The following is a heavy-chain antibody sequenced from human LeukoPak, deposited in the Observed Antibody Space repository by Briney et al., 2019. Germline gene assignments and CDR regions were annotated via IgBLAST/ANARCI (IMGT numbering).Heavy chain of an antibody. V-gene: IGHV3-64D*06. CDR3: VKETIAAAGTFDY. J-gene: IGHJ4*02. CDR1: GFTFSSYA. D-gene: IGHD6-13*01. Sequence: GGSLRLSCSASGFTFSSYAMHWVRQAPGKGLEYVSAIGSNGGSTYYADSVKGRFTISRDNSKNTLYLQMSSLRAEGTAVYYCVKETIAAAGTFDYWGQGTLVTVSS. CDR2: IGSNGGST.